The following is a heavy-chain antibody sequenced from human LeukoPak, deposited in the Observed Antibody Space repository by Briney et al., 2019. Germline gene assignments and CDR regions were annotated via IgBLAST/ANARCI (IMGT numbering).Heavy chain of an antibody. J-gene: IGHJ4*02. D-gene: IGHD3-10*01. V-gene: IGHV4-59*08. Sequence: SETLSLTCTVSGGSISSYYWSWIRQPPGKGLEWIGYIYYSGSTNYNPSLKSRVTISVDTSKNQFSLKLSSVTAADTAVYYCARHKTYYYGSGSLSPLGSLDYWGQGTLVTVSS. CDR3: ARHKTYYYGSGSLSPLGSLDY. CDR2: IYYSGST. CDR1: GGSISSYY.